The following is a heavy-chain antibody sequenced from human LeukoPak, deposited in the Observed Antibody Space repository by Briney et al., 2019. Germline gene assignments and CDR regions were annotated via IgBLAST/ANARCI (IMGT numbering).Heavy chain of an antibody. J-gene: IGHJ4*02. CDR1: GLTVSSYS. CDR2: ISSSSSTI. CDR3: ARARGGYDFDY. V-gene: IGHV3-48*01. Sequence: GGSLRLSCVGSGLTVSSYSMNWVHQAPGKGLEWVSYISSSSSTIYYADSVKGRFTISRDNAKNSLYLQLNSLRAEDTAVYYCARARGGYDFDYWGQGTLVTVSS. D-gene: IGHD5-12*01.